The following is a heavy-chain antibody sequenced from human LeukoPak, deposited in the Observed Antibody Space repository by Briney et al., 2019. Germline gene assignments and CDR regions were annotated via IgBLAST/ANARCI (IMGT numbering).Heavy chain of an antibody. V-gene: IGHV1-8*03. CDR1: GYTFTSYD. D-gene: IGHD3-3*01. J-gene: IGHJ5*02. CDR2: MNPNSGNT. Sequence: GASVKVSCKASGYTFTSYDINWVRQATGQGLEWMGWMNPNSGNTGYAQKFQGRVTITRNASISTAYMELSSLRSEDTAVYYRARGRGARFLETDWFDPWGQGTLVTVSS. CDR3: ARGRGARFLETDWFDP.